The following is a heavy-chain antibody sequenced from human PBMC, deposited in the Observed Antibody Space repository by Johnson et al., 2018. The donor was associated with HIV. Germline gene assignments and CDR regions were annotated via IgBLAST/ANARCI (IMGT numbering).Heavy chain of an antibody. CDR2: INWNSGNK. CDR1: GFMFDEYD. D-gene: IGHD3-22*01. V-gene: IGHV3-20*04. Sequence: VYLVESGVGVARPGGSLRLSCEASGFMFDEYDMTWVRHAPGKGLEWVSGINWNSGNKGYVDSVKGRFTISRDSSKNTLYLQMNSLRAEDTALYYCARVSRYTYDNDDAHLLHAFDIWGQGTMVTVSS. J-gene: IGHJ3*02. CDR3: ARVSRYTYDNDDAHLLHAFDI.